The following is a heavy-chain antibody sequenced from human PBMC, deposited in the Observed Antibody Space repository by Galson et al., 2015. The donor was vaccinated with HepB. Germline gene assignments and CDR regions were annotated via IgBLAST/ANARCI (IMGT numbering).Heavy chain of an antibody. CDR3: ARDRGGSGSYLSYYYGMDV. J-gene: IGHJ6*02. V-gene: IGHV3-48*04. Sequence: SLRLSCAASEFTFSSYSMNWVRQAPGKGLEWVSYITGSSDIIYYADSVKGRFTISRDNAKNSLYLQMDSLGAEDTAVYYCARDRGGSGSYLSYYYGMDVWGQATTVTVSS. CDR1: EFTFSSYS. D-gene: IGHD3-10*01. CDR2: ITGSSDII.